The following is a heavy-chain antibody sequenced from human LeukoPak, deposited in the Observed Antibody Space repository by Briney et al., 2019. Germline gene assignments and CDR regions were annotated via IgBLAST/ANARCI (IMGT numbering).Heavy chain of an antibody. Sequence: PGGSLRLSCAASGFTFSSYEMNWVRQAPGKGLEWVSYISSSGSTIYYADSVKGRFTISRDNAKNSLYLQMNSLRAEDTAVYYCAKSGSYSDAFDIWGQGTMVTVSS. D-gene: IGHD1-26*01. V-gene: IGHV3-48*03. CDR1: GFTFSSYE. J-gene: IGHJ3*02. CDR2: ISSSGSTI. CDR3: AKSGSYSDAFDI.